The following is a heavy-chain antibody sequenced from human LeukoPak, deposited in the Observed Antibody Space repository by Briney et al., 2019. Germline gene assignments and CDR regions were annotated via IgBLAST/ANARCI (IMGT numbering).Heavy chain of an antibody. V-gene: IGHV3-23*01. CDR1: GFTFSSYA. CDR3: ARDLVGATFYVAFDI. D-gene: IGHD1-26*01. J-gene: IGHJ3*02. CDR2: TSGIGAGT. Sequence: GGSLRLSCSVSGFTFSSYAMSWVRQAPGKGLEWVSTTSGIGAGTYYADSVRGRFTISRDNAKNSLYLQMNSLRAEDTAVYYCARDLVGATFYVAFDIWGQGTMVTVSS.